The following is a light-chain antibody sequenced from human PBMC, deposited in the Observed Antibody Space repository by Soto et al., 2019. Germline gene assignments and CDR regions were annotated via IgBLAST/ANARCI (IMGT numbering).Light chain of an antibody. Sequence: DIQMTQSPSSVSASVGDRVTITCRASQGLSSWLAWYQQKPGKAPRLLIYAASTLQSGVPSRFSGGGSGTEFTLTISSLQPEDFATDYCQQANIFQLTFGGGTKVEIK. CDR3: QQANIFQLT. V-gene: IGKV1-12*01. CDR1: QGLSSW. J-gene: IGKJ4*01. CDR2: AAS.